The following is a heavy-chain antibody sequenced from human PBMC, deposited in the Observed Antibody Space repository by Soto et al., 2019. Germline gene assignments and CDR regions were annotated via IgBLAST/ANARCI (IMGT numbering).Heavy chain of an antibody. CDR1: GYTFTGYY. V-gene: IGHV1-2*02. D-gene: IGHD6-13*01. J-gene: IGHJ5*01. CDR3: ARESARVFGCDS. CDR2: INPNSGGT. Sequence: ASVMVSCKASGYTFTGYYMHWVRQAPGQGLEWMGWINPNSGGTNYAQKFQGRVTMTRDTSISTAYMELSRLRSDDTAVYYCARESARVFGCDSWGQGTLVTVPS.